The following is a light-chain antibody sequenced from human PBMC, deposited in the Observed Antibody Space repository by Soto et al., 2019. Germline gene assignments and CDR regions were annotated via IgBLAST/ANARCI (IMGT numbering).Light chain of an antibody. J-gene: IGKJ3*01. V-gene: IGKV3-20*01. CDR3: HQYGSSPIFT. Sequence: EIVVTQSPGTLSLSPGERATLSCRASQSVSSNYLAWHQQKPGQAPRLLIYGASSRDSGIPDRFSGSGSGTDVTLTSSRLEPEDFAVYYCHQYGSSPIFTCGPGTKLDI. CDR1: QSVSSNY. CDR2: GAS.